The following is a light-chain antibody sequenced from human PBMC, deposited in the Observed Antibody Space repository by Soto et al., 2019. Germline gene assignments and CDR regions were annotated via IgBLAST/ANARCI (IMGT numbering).Light chain of an antibody. J-gene: IGLJ2*01. CDR3: QSYDSSNVV. Sequence: NFMLTQPHSVSESPGKTVTISCTRSSGSIASNYVQWYQQRPGSAHTTVIYEDNQRPSGVPDRFSGSIDSSSNSPSLNISGLKTEDEADYYCQSYDSSNVVFGGGTKLTVL. CDR2: EDN. CDR1: SGSIASNY. V-gene: IGLV6-57*04.